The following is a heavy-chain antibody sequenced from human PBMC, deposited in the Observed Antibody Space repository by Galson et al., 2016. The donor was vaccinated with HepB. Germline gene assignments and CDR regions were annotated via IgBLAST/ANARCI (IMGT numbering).Heavy chain of an antibody. CDR2: IYTSGST. V-gene: IGHV4-61*02. J-gene: IGHJ4*02. CDR1: GGSISSGSYY. Sequence: TLSLTCTVSGGSISSGSYYWSWIRQPAGKGLEWIGRIYTSGSTNYNPSLKSRVTISIDTSKNQFSLKLSSVIAADTAVYYCARGRFSSGYWGQGTLVTVSS. D-gene: IGHD3-3*01. CDR3: ARGRFSSGY.